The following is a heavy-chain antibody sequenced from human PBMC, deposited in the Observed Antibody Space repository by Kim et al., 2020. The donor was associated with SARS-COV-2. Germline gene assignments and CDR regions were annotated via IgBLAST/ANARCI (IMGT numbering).Heavy chain of an antibody. Sequence: GGSLRLSCAASGFTFSSYSMNWVRQAPGKGLEWVSSISSSSYIYYADSVKGRFTISRDNAKNSLYLQMNSLRAEDTAVYYCASARYCSGGSCYLGFDYWGQGTLVTVSS. D-gene: IGHD2-15*01. CDR1: GFTFSSYS. J-gene: IGHJ4*02. CDR2: ISSSSYI. CDR3: ASARYCSGGSCYLGFDY. V-gene: IGHV3-21*01.